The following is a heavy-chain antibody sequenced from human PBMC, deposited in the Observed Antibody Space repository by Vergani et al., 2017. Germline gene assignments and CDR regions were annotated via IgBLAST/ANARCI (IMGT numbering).Heavy chain of an antibody. CDR2: ISYDGSNK. J-gene: IGHJ3*02. CDR1: GFTFSSYA. Sequence: QVQLVESGGGVVQPGRSLRLSCAASGFTFSSYAMHWVRQAPGKGLEWVAVISYDGSNKYYADSVKGRFTISRDNSKNTLYLQMGSLRAEDMAVYYCARDRGSSSYRGAFDIWGQGTMVTVSS. V-gene: IGHV3-30*15. CDR3: ARDRGSSSYRGAFDI. D-gene: IGHD6-6*01.